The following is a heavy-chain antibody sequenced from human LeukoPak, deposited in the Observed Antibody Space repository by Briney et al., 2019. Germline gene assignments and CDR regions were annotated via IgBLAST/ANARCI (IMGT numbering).Heavy chain of an antibody. CDR3: AFGRYDILTGYLDAFDI. CDR2: IIPIFGTA. CDR1: GGTFSSYA. J-gene: IGHJ3*02. V-gene: IGHV1-69*06. D-gene: IGHD3-9*01. Sequence: GSSVKVSCKASGGTFSSYAISWVRQAPGQGLEWMGGIIPIFGTANYAQKFQGRVTITADKSTSTAYMELSSLRSEDTAVYYCAFGRYDILTGYLDAFDIWGQGTMVTVSS.